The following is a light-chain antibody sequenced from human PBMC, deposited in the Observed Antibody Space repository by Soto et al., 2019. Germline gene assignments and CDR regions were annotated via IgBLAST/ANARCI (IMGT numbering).Light chain of an antibody. CDR2: DVR. CDR1: SSDVGGYNF. J-gene: IGLJ1*01. Sequence: ALTQPASVSESPGQSITISCTGTSSDVGGYNFVSWYQQHPGKAPKLMIFDVRDRPSGVSNRFSGSKSGNTASLTISGLQAEDEADYYCSSYKSSSTYVFGAGTKVTVL. CDR3: SSYKSSSTYV. V-gene: IGLV2-14*01.